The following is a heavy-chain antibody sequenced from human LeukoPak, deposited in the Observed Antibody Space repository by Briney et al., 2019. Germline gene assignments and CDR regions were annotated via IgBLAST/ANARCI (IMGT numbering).Heavy chain of an antibody. CDR2: ISGSGGST. CDR1: GFTFSSYA. D-gene: IGHD2-15*01. CDR3: ARVVDCSGGSCYSGGSYFALDP. Sequence: GGSLRLSCAASGFTFSSYAMSWVRQAPGKGLEWVSAISGSGGSTYYADSVKGRFTISRDNSKNTLYLQMNSLRAEDTALYYCARVVDCSGGSCYSGGSYFALDPWGQGTLVTVSS. J-gene: IGHJ5*02. V-gene: IGHV3-23*01.